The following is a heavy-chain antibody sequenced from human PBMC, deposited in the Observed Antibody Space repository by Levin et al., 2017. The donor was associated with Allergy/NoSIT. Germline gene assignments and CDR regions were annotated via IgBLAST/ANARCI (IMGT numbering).Heavy chain of an antibody. Sequence: SETLSLTCTVSGGSISSSSYYWGWIRQPPGKGLEWIGSIYYSGSTYYNPSLKSRVTISVDTSKNQFSLKLSSVTAADTAVYYCARDPDGDSLFYWYFDLWGRGTLVTVSS. V-gene: IGHV4-39*07. CDR3: ARDPDGDSLFYWYFDL. CDR2: IYYSGST. D-gene: IGHD4-17*01. CDR1: GGSISSSSYY. J-gene: IGHJ2*01.